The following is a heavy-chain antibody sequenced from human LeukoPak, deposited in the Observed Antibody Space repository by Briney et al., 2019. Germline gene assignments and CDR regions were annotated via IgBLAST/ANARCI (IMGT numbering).Heavy chain of an antibody. J-gene: IGHJ3*02. Sequence: GGSLRLSCAASGFTFNIYAMSWVRLAPGKGLEWVSVIYSGGSTYYADSVRGRFTISRDNSKNTLYLQMNSLRAEDTAVYYCARDGGYYDSSGYSRAFDIWGQGTMVTVSS. CDR1: GFTFNIYA. CDR3: ARDGGYYDSSGYSRAFDI. V-gene: IGHV3-53*01. D-gene: IGHD3-22*01. CDR2: IYSGGST.